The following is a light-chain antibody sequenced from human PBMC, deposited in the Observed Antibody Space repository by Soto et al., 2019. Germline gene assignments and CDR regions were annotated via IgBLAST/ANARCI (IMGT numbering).Light chain of an antibody. CDR2: GAS. CDR1: QSVSSSY. Sequence: IVLTQSPGPRSLSPGERATLSSRASQSVSSSYLACYQQKPGQAPRRLNYGASSRAAGMPDRFCGSGYGTDFTLTIGRLEYYDFTGCKPQHYGCPITLVGGT. J-gene: IGKJ4*02. CDR3: QHYGCPIT. V-gene: IGKV3-20*01.